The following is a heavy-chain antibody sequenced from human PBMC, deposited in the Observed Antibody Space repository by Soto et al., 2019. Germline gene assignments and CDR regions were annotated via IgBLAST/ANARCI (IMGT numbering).Heavy chain of an antibody. CDR2: IIPIFGTA. Sequence: SVKVSCKASGGTFSSYAISWVRQAPGQGLEWMGGIIPIFGTANYAQKFQGGVTITADESTSTAYMELSSLRSEDTAVYYCARERMGGYSYGYLRDYYYGMDVWGQGTTVTVSS. D-gene: IGHD5-18*01. CDR1: GGTFSSYA. CDR3: ARERMGGYSYGYLRDYYYGMDV. V-gene: IGHV1-69*13. J-gene: IGHJ6*02.